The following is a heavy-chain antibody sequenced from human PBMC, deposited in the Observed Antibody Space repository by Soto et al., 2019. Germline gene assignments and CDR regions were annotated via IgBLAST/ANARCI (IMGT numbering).Heavy chain of an antibody. D-gene: IGHD3-3*01. Sequence: PAGTLSLTCAVSGGSISTTSYYWGWIRQPPGQGWEWIGSIYYSGTIYSNSSLYSRLTLSVDTTKTQFSLKVKSVTAADTAVCYCAGRVTSNNDWDYWGQGTPVTVSS. CDR2: IYYSGTI. V-gene: IGHV4-39*01. J-gene: IGHJ4*02. CDR3: AGRVTSNNDWDY. CDR1: GGSISTTSYY.